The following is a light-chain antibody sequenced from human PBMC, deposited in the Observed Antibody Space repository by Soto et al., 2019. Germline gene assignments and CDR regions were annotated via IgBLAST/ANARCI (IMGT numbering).Light chain of an antibody. CDR2: DAS. V-gene: IGKV3-11*01. CDR3: QHRTNWPRT. CDR1: QSVGTF. J-gene: IGKJ2*01. Sequence: EIVWTQSPATLSLSPGERATLSCRASQSVGTFLAWYQQKPGQAPRLLIYDASNRATGIPARFSGTGSGTDFALTFSSVEPEDFAVYYCQHRTNWPRTFGQGTKLDIK.